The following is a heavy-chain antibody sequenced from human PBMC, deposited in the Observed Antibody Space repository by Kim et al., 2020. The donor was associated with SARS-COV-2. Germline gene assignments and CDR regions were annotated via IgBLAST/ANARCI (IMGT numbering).Heavy chain of an antibody. J-gene: IGHJ3*01. Sequence: SETLSLTCTVSGGSISSYYWSWIRQPPGKGLEWIGYIYYSGSTNYNPSLKSRVTISVDTSKNQFSLKLSSVTAADTAVYYCARGREYQLSWGQGTMVTVS. CDR2: IYYSGST. CDR3: ARGREYQLS. CDR1: GGSISSYY. D-gene: IGHD2-2*01. V-gene: IGHV4-59*01.